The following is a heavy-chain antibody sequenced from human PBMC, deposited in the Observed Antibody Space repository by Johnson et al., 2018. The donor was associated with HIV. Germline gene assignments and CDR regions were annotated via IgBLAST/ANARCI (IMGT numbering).Heavy chain of an antibody. CDR2: ISYDGSNK. CDR1: GFTFSSYG. V-gene: IGHV3-30*03. CDR3: ARDKVGVSAFDI. Sequence: QVQLVESGGGVVQPGRSLRLSCAASGFTFSSYGMHWVRQAPGKGLEWAAVISYDGSNKYYADSVKGRFTISRDNSKNTLYLQMNSLRAEDTAVYYCARDKVGVSAFDIWGQGTMVTVSS. D-gene: IGHD3-16*01. J-gene: IGHJ3*02.